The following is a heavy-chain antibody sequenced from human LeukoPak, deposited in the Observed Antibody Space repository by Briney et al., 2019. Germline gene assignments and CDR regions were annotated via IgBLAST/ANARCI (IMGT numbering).Heavy chain of an antibody. V-gene: IGHV4-4*07. J-gene: IGHJ4*02. CDR2: IFTSGSA. Sequence: SETLSLTCTGSGGSITNYYWNWIRQPAGKGLEWIGRIFTSGSANYNPSLESRVTMSVDTSKNQFSLKLSSVTAADTAVYYCARGGFGIAARPDDYWGQGTLVTVSS. CDR3: ARGGFGIAARPDDY. CDR1: GGSITNYY. D-gene: IGHD6-6*01.